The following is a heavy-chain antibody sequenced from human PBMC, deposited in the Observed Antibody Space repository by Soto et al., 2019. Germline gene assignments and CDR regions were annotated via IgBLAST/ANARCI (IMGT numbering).Heavy chain of an antibody. D-gene: IGHD1-7*01. CDR3: ARGTTPYYYYYGMDV. V-gene: IGHV1-69*06. J-gene: IGHJ6*02. CDR2: IIPIFGTA. CDR1: GGTFSGYA. Sequence: SVKVSCKASGGTFSGYAISWVRQAPGQGLEWMGGIIPIFGTANYAQKFQGRVTITADKSTSTAYMELSSLRSEDTAVYYCARGTTPYYYYYGMDVWGQGTTVTVSS.